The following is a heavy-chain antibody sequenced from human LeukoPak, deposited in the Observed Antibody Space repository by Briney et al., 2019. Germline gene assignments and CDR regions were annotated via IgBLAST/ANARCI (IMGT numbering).Heavy chain of an antibody. V-gene: IGHV3-74*01. D-gene: IGHD2-21*01. CDR2: IGDGGSYR. CDR1: GFSFSRHW. Sequence: GGSLRLSCEASGFSFSRHWMHWIRQAPGKGLVWVARIGDGGSYRSHVGSVEGRFTISRDNVRNILYLHMNDLRGEDTAVYYCASFGISWTSAYWGQGTLVTVSS. J-gene: IGHJ4*02. CDR3: ASFGISWTSAY.